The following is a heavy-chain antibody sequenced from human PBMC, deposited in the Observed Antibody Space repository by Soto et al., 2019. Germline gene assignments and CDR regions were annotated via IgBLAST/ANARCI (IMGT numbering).Heavy chain of an antibody. J-gene: IGHJ4*02. CDR2: VNPSNGDT. V-gene: IGHV1-8*01. Sequence: QVQLVRSGAELKKPGASVKVSCKASGYNFSNYDMNWVRQATGQGPEWIGWVNPSNGDTGYAQKFQGRVTLTTDISTTTAYMELTSLRSEDTAIYYCAKVSRKGSAIDFDYWGQGTLITVSS. CDR1: GYNFSNYD. D-gene: IGHD3-10*01. CDR3: AKVSRKGSAIDFDY.